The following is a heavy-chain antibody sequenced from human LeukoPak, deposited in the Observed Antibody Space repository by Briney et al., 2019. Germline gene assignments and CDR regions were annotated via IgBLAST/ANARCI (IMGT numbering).Heavy chain of an antibody. CDR2: ISAYNGNT. V-gene: IGHV1-18*01. J-gene: IGHJ4*02. CDR1: GYTFTSYG. CDR3: ARTLQCSSTSCPARSYFDY. Sequence: GASVKVSCKASGYTFTSYGISWVRQAPGQWLEWMGWISAYNGNTNYAQKLQGRVTMTTDTSTSTAYMELRSLRSDDTAVYYCARTLQCSSTSCPARSYFDYWGQGTLVTVSS. D-gene: IGHD2-2*01.